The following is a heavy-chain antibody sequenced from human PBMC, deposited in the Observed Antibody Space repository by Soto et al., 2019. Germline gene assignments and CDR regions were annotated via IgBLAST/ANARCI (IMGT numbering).Heavy chain of an antibody. Sequence: PGGSLRLSCAASGFTFSSYAMSWVRQAPGKGLERVSAISGSGGSTYYADSVKGRFTISRDNSKNTLYLQMNSLRAEDTDVYYCAKLKVRLPPYYFDYWGQGTLVTVSS. J-gene: IGHJ4*02. D-gene: IGHD6-25*01. CDR2: ISGSGGST. CDR1: GFTFSSYA. V-gene: IGHV3-23*01. CDR3: AKLKVRLPPYYFDY.